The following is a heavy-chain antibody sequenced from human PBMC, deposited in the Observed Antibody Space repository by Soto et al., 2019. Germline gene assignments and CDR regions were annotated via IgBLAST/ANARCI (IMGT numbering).Heavy chain of an antibody. Sequence: QVQLVESGGGVVQLGRSLRLSCAASGFTFSSYGMHWVRQAPGKGLEWVAVISYDGSNKYYADSVKGRFTISRDNSKNTLYLQMNSLRAEDTAVYYCAKDQMATIPQGMDVWGQGTTVTVSS. J-gene: IGHJ6*02. CDR3: AKDQMATIPQGMDV. CDR2: ISYDGSNK. V-gene: IGHV3-30*18. CDR1: GFTFSSYG. D-gene: IGHD5-12*01.